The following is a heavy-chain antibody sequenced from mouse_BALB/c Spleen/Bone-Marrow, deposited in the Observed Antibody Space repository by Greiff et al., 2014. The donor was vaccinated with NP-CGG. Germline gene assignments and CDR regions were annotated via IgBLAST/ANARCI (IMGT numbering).Heavy chain of an antibody. CDR2: ISYSGST. CDR1: GYSITSDYA. Sequence: EVQRVESGPGLVKPSQSLSLTCTVTGYSITSDYAWNWIRQFPGNKLEWMGYISYSGSTSYNPSLKSRISITRDTSKNQFFLQXXXXXTGDTATYYCARSWLRRGFDYWGQGTTLTVSS. D-gene: IGHD2-2*01. V-gene: IGHV3-2*02. J-gene: IGHJ2*01. CDR3: ARSWLRRGFDY.